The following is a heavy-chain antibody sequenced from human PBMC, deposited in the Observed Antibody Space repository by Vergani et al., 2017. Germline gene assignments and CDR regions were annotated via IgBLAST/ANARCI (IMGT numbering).Heavy chain of an antibody. J-gene: IGHJ6*02. Sequence: QVQLQESGPGLVKPSETLSLTCTVSGGSISSYYWSWIRQPPGKGLEWIGYIYYSGSTNYNPSLKSRVTISVDTSKNQFSLELSSVTAAETAVYYCARDRRYNWNPGGMDVWGQGTTVTVSS. CDR1: GGSISSYY. V-gene: IGHV4-59*01. CDR3: ARDRRYNWNPGGMDV. CDR2: IYYSGST. D-gene: IGHD1-20*01.